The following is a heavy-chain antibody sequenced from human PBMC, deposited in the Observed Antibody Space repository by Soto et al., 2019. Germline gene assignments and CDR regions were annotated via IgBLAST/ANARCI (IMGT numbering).Heavy chain of an antibody. Sequence: SETLSLTCTVSGDSIRTYYWSWIRQPPGKGLEWIGYMYYSGSTYYNPSLKSRVTISVDTSKNQFSLKLSSVTAADTAVYYCARHALSNYPQYYFDYWGQGTLVTVSS. CDR2: MYYSGST. CDR1: GDSIRTYY. J-gene: IGHJ4*02. V-gene: IGHV4-59*04. CDR3: ARHALSNYPQYYFDY. D-gene: IGHD4-4*01.